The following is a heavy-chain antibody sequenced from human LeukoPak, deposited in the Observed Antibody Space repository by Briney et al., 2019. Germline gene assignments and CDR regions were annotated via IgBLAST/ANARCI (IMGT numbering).Heavy chain of an antibody. Sequence: PSETLSLTCTVSGGSISSYYWSWIRQPAGKGLEWIGRIYTSGSTNYNPSLKSRVTMSVDTSKNQFSLELSSVTAADTAVYYCARDQRGYCSSTSCHETTYYYYYGMDVWGQGTTVTVSS. D-gene: IGHD2-2*01. V-gene: IGHV4-4*07. CDR1: GGSISSYY. J-gene: IGHJ6*02. CDR2: IYTSGST. CDR3: ARDQRGYCSSTSCHETTYYYYYGMDV.